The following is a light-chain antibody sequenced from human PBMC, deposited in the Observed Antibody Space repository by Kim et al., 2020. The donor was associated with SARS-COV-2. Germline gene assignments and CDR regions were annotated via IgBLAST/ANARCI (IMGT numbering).Light chain of an antibody. CDR3: MLSYGGAPWV. V-gene: IGLV7-46*01. J-gene: IGLJ3*02. CDR2: DTD. Sequence: GVTFTLTCGSSSGAVTSGHYPYLFQQNPGQAPRTLIYDTDNKHSWTPARFSGSLLRGKAALTLSGAQPEDEAEYYCMLSYGGAPWVFGVGTQLTVL. CDR1: SGAVTSGHY.